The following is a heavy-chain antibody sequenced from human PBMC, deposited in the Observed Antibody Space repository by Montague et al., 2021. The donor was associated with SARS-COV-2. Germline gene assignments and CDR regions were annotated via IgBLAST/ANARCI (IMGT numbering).Heavy chain of an antibody. J-gene: IGHJ4*02. D-gene: IGHD3-3*01. V-gene: IGHV3-30*04. CDR3: ARDHLNRRGAEGFLTIFGVVTSNYFDY. CDR2: ISYDGSNK. Sequence: SLRLSFSASGFTFSSYAMHWVRQAPGKGLEWVAVISYDGSNKYYADSVKGRFTISRDNSKNTLYLQMNGLRAEDTAVYYCARDHLNRRGAEGFLTIFGVVTSNYFDYWGQGTLVTVSS. CDR1: GFTFSSYA.